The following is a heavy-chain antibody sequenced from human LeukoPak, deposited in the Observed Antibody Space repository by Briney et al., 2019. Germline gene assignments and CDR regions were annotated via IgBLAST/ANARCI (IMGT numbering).Heavy chain of an antibody. CDR1: GFTFSSYG. D-gene: IGHD3-22*01. CDR2: ISYDGSNK. CDR3: AKDDSSGYNFDAFDI. Sequence: GRSLRLSCAATGFTFSSYGMHWVRQAPGKGLEWVAVISYDGSNKYYADSVKGRFTISRDNSKNTLYLQMNSLRAEDTAVYYWAKDDSSGYNFDAFDIWGQGTMVTVSS. V-gene: IGHV3-30*18. J-gene: IGHJ3*02.